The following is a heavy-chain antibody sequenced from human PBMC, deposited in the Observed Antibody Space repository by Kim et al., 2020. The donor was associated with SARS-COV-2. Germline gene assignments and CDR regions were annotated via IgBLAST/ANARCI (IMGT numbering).Heavy chain of an antibody. CDR2: ISYDGSTE. Sequence: GGSLRLSCAASGFTFSSYAMHCVRQAPGKGLEWVAFISYDGSTEYYADSVKGRFTISRDNSKNTLYLQMNSLRAEDTAVYYCARDLSGRYSIDYWGQGTLVTVSS. CDR1: GFTFSSYA. J-gene: IGHJ4*02. CDR3: ARDLSGRYSIDY. D-gene: IGHD1-26*01. V-gene: IGHV3-30-3*01.